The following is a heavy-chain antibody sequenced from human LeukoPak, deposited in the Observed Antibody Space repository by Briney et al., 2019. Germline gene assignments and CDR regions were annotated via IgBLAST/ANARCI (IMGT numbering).Heavy chain of an antibody. CDR2: ISSSSSYI. Sequence: PGGSLRLSCAASGFTFSSYSMNWVRQAPGKGLEWVTSISSSSSYIYYADSVKGRFTISRDNAKNSLYLQMNSLRAEDTAIYYCARDPYSGSYGDSYYYYMDVWGKGTTVTISS. CDR3: ARDPYSGSYGDSYYYYMDV. D-gene: IGHD1-26*01. V-gene: IGHV3-21*01. J-gene: IGHJ6*03. CDR1: GFTFSSYS.